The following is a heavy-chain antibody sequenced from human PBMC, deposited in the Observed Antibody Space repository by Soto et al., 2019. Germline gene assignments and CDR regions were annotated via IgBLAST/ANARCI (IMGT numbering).Heavy chain of an antibody. CDR2: IIPIFGTA. CDR1: GGTFSSYA. D-gene: IGHD1-7*01. CDR3: AGPPELTRIYYYYGMDV. J-gene: IGHJ6*02. V-gene: IGHV1-69*13. Sequence: SVKVSYKASGGTFSSYAISWVRQAPGQGLEWMGGIIPIFGTANYAQKFQGRVAITADESTSTAYMELSSLRSEDTAVYYCAGPPELTRIYYYYGMDVWGQGTTVTGSS.